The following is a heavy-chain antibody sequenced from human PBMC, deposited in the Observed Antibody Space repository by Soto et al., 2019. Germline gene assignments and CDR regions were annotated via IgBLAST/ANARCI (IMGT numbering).Heavy chain of an antibody. V-gene: IGHV3-74*01. CDR3: AKRETTLENAFDW. CDR2: IKGDGSST. CDR1: GFNFRSYW. Sequence: GGSLRLSCTASGFNFRSYWMHWVRQAPGKGLVWVSRIKGDGSSTDYADSVKGRFTVSRDNAKDTLYLQMTSLRAEDTAMYYCAKRETTLENAFDWWGPGTMVNV. D-gene: IGHD4-4*01. J-gene: IGHJ3*01.